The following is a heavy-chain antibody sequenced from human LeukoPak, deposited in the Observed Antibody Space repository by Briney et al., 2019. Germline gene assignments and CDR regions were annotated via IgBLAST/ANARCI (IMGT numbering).Heavy chain of an antibody. CDR2: IYYSGST. CDR3: ARVLKYYDILTGYLLSAFDI. Sequence: ETLSLTCTVSGGSISSYYWSWIRQPPGKGLEWIGYIYYSGSTNYNPSLKSRVTISVDTSKNQFSLKLSSVTAADTAVYYCARVLKYYDILTGYLLSAFDIWGQGAMVTVSS. V-gene: IGHV4-59*01. CDR1: GGSISSYY. J-gene: IGHJ3*02. D-gene: IGHD3-9*01.